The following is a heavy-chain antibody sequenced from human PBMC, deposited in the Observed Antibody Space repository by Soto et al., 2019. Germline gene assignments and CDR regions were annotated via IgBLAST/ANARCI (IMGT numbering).Heavy chain of an antibody. J-gene: IGHJ4*02. CDR1: VYTFTGYY. V-gene: IGHV1-2*02. D-gene: IGHD5-18*01. CDR2: INPNSGGT. Sequence: ASVKVSCKASVYTFTGYYMHWVRQAPGQGLEWMGWINPNSGGTNYAQKFQGRVTVTRDTSISTAYMELSRLRSDDTAVYYCARGSRPAMVTGYWGQGTLVTSPQ. CDR3: ARGSRPAMVTGY.